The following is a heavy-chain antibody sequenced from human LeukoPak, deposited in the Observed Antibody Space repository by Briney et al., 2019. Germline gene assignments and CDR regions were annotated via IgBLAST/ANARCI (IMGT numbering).Heavy chain of an antibody. CDR1: GYTFTSYD. CDR3: ARVGIAAAGHFDY. Sequence: ASVKVSCKASGYTFTSYDINWVQQATGQGLEWMGWMNPNSGNTGYAQKFQGRVTMTRNTSISTAYMELSSLRSEDTAVYYCARVGIAAAGHFDYWGQGTLVTVSS. V-gene: IGHV1-8*01. CDR2: MNPNSGNT. J-gene: IGHJ4*02. D-gene: IGHD6-13*01.